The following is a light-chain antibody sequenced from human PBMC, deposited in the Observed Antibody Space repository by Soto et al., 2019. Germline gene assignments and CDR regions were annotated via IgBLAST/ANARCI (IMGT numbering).Light chain of an antibody. CDR3: QQYDSWPPSYT. J-gene: IGKJ2*01. CDR1: QSVSTY. V-gene: IGKV3-15*01. CDR2: GAS. Sequence: EIVMTQSPATLSVSLGDRATLSCRASQSVSTYLAWHQQKPGQAPRLLIYGASTRATGIPARFSGSGSETDFTLTISSLQSEDFAVYYCQQYDSWPPSYTFGQGTKLEIK.